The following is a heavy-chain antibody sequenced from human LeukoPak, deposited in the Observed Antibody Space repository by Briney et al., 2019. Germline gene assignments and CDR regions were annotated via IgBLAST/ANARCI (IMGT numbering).Heavy chain of an antibody. CDR2: IYPGDSDT. Sequence: GESLKISCKGSGYSFTNYWIGWVRQMPGKGLEWMGIIYPGDSDTRYSPSFQGQVTISADKSISTAYLQWSGLKASHTAMYYCARRAYCGGDCYFDFWGQGTLVTVSS. CDR1: GYSFTNYW. CDR3: ARRAYCGGDCYFDF. V-gene: IGHV5-51*01. J-gene: IGHJ4*02. D-gene: IGHD2-21*02.